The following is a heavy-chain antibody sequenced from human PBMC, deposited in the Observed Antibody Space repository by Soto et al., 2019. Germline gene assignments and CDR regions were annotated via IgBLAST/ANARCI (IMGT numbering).Heavy chain of an antibody. CDR1: GYTFTSYG. CDR3: ARDANYDILPRSYYYYGMDV. V-gene: IGHV1-18*01. Sequence: QVQLVQSGAEVKKPGASVKVSCKASGYTFTSYGISWVRQAPGQGLEWMGWISAYNGNTNYAQKLQGRVTMTTDTSXXTXYXXLRGLRSDDTAVYYCARDANYDILPRSYYYYGMDVWGQGTTVTVSS. D-gene: IGHD3-9*01. CDR2: ISAYNGNT. J-gene: IGHJ6*02.